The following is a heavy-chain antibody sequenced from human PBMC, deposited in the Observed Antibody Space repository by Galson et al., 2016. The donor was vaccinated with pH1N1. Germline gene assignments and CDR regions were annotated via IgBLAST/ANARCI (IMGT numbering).Heavy chain of an antibody. J-gene: IGHJ4*02. CDR3: ARMARIRGPEPEYYFDY. Sequence: ATLSLPCGVSGFSVSSGYYWGWIRQPPGKGLEWLGSSYYSVRTYYNPSLRSRVAISVDTSRNQISLKLTSVTAADRAVYYCARMARIRGPEPEYYFDYWGQGILVTVSS. V-gene: IGHV4-38-2*01. CDR2: SYYSVRT. D-gene: IGHD1-14*01. CDR1: GFSVSSGYY.